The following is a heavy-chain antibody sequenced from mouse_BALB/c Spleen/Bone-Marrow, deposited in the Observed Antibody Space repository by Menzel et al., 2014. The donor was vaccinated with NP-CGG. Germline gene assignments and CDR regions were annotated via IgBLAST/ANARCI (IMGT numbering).Heavy chain of an antibody. CDR1: GFTFSDFY. D-gene: IGHD2-10*02. Sequence: EVKLVESGGGLVQPGVSLRLSCATSGFTFSDFYMEWVRQPPGKRLEWIAASRNKAKYYTTEYSASVKGRFIVSRDTYQCVLYLQMNALRAEDTAIYYCARDVGYGNYFVYWGRGTLVTVSA. CDR2: SRNKAKYYTT. V-gene: IGHV7-1*02. J-gene: IGHJ3*01. CDR3: ARDVGYGNYFVY.